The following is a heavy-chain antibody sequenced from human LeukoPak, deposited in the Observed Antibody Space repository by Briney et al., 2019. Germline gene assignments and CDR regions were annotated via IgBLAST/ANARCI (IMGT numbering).Heavy chain of an antibody. CDR2: IYPDDSDT. D-gene: IGHD2-8*02. Sequence: GESLKISCKGSGYIFTAYWIAWVRQMPGKGLEWMGIIYPDDSDTRYSPSFQGQVTISADKSISTAYLQWSSLKASDTAMYYCARRTGGHRFDPWGQGTLVTVSS. CDR1: GYIFTAYW. CDR3: ARRTGGHRFDP. J-gene: IGHJ5*02. V-gene: IGHV5-51*01.